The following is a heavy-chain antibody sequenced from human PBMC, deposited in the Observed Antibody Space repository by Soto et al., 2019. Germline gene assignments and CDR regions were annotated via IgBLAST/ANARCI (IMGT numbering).Heavy chain of an antibody. V-gene: IGHV3-23*01. CDR2: ITAGGGTT. Sequence: EVKLLESGGGLVQPGGSLRLSCAASGFTFSSYAMSWVRQAPGKGLEYVSHITAGGGTTYYADSVKGRFTISRDSSRNTLYLQMNSLRAEDTALYYCAKCIQVNWKYDAFHIWGQGTMDTVSS. D-gene: IGHD1-7*01. CDR1: GFTFSSYA. CDR3: AKCIQVNWKYDAFHI. J-gene: IGHJ3*02.